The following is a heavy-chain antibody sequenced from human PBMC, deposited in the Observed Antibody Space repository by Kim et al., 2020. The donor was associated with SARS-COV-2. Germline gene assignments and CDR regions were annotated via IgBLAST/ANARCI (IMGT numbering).Heavy chain of an antibody. J-gene: IGHJ5*02. D-gene: IGHD6-13*01. V-gene: IGHV1-8*01. Sequence: AQKFQGRVTMTRNTSISTAYMELSSLRSEDTAVYYCARGGAATGTNWFDPWGQGTLVTVSS. CDR3: ARGGAATGTNWFDP.